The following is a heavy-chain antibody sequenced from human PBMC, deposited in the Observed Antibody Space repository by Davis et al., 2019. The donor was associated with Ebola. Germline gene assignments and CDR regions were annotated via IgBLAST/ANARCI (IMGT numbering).Heavy chain of an antibody. CDR3: ARGPYCSSTSCHGSSYYYYGMDV. CDR2: IYHSGST. J-gene: IGHJ6*02. D-gene: IGHD2-2*01. Sequence: SETLSLTCAVSGGSISSSNWWSWVRQPPGKGLEWIGEIYHSGSTNYNPSLKSRVTISVDKSKNQFSLKLSSVTAADTAVYYCARGPYCSSTSCHGSSYYYYGMDVWGQGTTVTVSS. CDR1: GGSISSSNW. V-gene: IGHV4-4*02.